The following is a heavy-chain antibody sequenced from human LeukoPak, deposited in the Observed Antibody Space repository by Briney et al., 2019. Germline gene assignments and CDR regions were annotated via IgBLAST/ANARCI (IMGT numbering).Heavy chain of an antibody. J-gene: IGHJ4*02. Sequence: ASVKVSCKASGGTFSSYASNWVRQAPGQGLEWMGGIIPIFGTANYAQKFQDRVTITADESTSTAYMELSSLRSEDTAIYYCASRLYCSNTRCRNFPFAYWGQGPLVTVSS. CDR3: ASRLYCSNTRCRNFPFAY. CDR1: GGTFSSYA. D-gene: IGHD2-2*01. CDR2: IIPIFGTA. V-gene: IGHV1-69*13.